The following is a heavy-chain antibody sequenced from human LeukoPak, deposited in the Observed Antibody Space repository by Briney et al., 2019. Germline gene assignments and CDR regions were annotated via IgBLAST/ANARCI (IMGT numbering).Heavy chain of an antibody. CDR3: ARDNYYDTSAFDI. CDR1: GFTFSSFA. CDR2: ISGSGGNR. J-gene: IGHJ3*02. V-gene: IGHV3-23*01. Sequence: GGSLRLSCAASGFTFSSFAMNWVRQAPGKGPEWVSVISGSGGNRYYADSVKGRFTISRDNSQKTLYLQMNSLRAEDTAVYYCARDNYYDTSAFDIWGQGTMVTVSS. D-gene: IGHD3-22*01.